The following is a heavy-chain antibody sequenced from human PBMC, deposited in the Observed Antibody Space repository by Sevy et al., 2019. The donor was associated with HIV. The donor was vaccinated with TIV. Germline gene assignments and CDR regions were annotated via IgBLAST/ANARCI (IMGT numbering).Heavy chain of an antibody. Sequence: GGSLRPSCAASGFTFSSYAMHWVRQAPGKGLEWVAVISYDGSNKYYADSVKGRFTISRDNSKNTLYLQMNSLRAEDTAVYYCAREEPYSTPPAFDYWGQGTLVTVSS. CDR1: GFTFSSYA. D-gene: IGHD6-13*01. J-gene: IGHJ4*02. CDR3: AREEPYSTPPAFDY. V-gene: IGHV3-30-3*01. CDR2: ISYDGSNK.